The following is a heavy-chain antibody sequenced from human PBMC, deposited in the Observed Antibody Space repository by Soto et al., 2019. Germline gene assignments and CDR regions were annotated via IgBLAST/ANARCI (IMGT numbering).Heavy chain of an antibody. CDR1: GGSFSGYY. V-gene: IGHV4-34*01. D-gene: IGHD4-17*01. J-gene: IGHJ2*01. CDR2: INHSGST. Sequence: QVHLQQWGAGLLKPSETLSLTCAVYGGSFSGYYWSWIRQPPGKGLEWIGEINHSGSTNFNPSLMNEVSISVEPSKTQFSLKISSVTAADTAVYYCAAHLKTAVTTYWYFDLWGRGTLVTVSS. CDR3: AAHLKTAVTTYWYFDL.